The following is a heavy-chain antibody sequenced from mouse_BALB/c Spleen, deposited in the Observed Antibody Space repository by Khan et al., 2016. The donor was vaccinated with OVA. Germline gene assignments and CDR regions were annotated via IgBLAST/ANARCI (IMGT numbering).Heavy chain of an antibody. CDR1: RFTFSDYY. CDR3: ARHGDGKGDAMDY. CDR2: LSNGGGNT. J-gene: IGHJ4*01. V-gene: IGHV5-12*02. D-gene: IGHD2-1*01. Sequence: EVELVESGGGLVQPGGSLKLSCATSRFTFSDYYMYWFRQTPEKRLEWGAYLSNGGGNTSYPDTVKGRFTISRDNAKNTLYIQLRLLRSEDTALYYCARHGDGKGDAMDYWGQGTSVTVSS.